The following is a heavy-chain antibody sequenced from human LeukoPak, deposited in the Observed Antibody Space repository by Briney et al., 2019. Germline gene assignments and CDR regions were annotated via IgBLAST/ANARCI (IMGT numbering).Heavy chain of an antibody. CDR2: ISGSGNI. CDR3: ARHRGAIWYFDY. J-gene: IGHJ4*02. Sequence: PSEALSLTCTVSGGSITSYYWSWIRQAPGKGLEWIGYISGSGNIHYNPSLKCPLTISVDTSRNQVSLKLSSVTVADTAVYYCARHRGAIWYFDYWGQGTLVTVSS. D-gene: IGHD3-9*01. V-gene: IGHV4-59*08. CDR1: GGSITSYY.